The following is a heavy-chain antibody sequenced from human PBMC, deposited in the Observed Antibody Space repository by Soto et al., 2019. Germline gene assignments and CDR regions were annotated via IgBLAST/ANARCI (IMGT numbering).Heavy chain of an antibody. V-gene: IGHV3-21*01. Sequence: EVQLVESGGGLVKPGGSLRLSCAASGFTFSSYSMNWVRQAPGKGLEWVSSISSSSSYIYYADSVKGRFTISRDNAKNSLYLQMISLRAEDTAVYYCARVHHTGLRFLEWPPEEYYYMDVWGKGTTVTVSS. CDR2: ISSSSSYI. D-gene: IGHD3-3*01. J-gene: IGHJ6*03. CDR1: GFTFSSYS. CDR3: ARVHHTGLRFLEWPPEEYYYMDV.